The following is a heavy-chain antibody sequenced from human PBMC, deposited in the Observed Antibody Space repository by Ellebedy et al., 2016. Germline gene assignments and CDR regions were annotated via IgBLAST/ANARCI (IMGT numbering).Heavy chain of an antibody. Sequence: GESLKISXATSGFSFSNYFMTWIRRAPGKGLEWVATISGAGYTTFFADSMKGRFTISRDNSKNTLYLQMNNLRGEDTAVYYCRVGHYSNVWGQGTRVTVSS. CDR3: RVGHYSNV. D-gene: IGHD2-15*01. CDR1: GFSFSNYF. V-gene: IGHV3-23*01. CDR2: ISGAGYTT. J-gene: IGHJ4*02.